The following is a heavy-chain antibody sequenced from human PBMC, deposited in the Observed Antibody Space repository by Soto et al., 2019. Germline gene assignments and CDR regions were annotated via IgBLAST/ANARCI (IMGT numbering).Heavy chain of an antibody. CDR3: ARGGKWELLGTGFDY. J-gene: IGHJ4*02. Sequence: QVQLQQWGAGLLKPSETLSLTCAVYGGSFSGYYWSWIRQPPGKGLEWIGEINHSGSTNYNPYLKSRVTISVDTSKNQFSLKLSSVTAADTAVYYCARGGKWELLGTGFDYWGQGTLVTVSS. CDR2: INHSGST. D-gene: IGHD1-26*01. CDR1: GGSFSGYY. V-gene: IGHV4-34*01.